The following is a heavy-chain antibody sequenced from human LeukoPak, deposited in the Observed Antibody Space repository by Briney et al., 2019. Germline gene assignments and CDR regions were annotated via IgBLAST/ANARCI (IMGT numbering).Heavy chain of an antibody. CDR1: GGSISSGGYY. Sequence: PSETLSLTCTVSGGSISSGGYYWRWIRQHPGKGLEWIGYIYYSGSTYYNPSLKSRVTISVDASKNQFSLKLSSVTAADTAVYYCARRLRLGGLSLSGWFDPWGQGTLVTVSS. J-gene: IGHJ5*02. V-gene: IGHV4-31*03. D-gene: IGHD3-16*02. CDR2: IYYSGST. CDR3: ARRLRLGGLSLSGWFDP.